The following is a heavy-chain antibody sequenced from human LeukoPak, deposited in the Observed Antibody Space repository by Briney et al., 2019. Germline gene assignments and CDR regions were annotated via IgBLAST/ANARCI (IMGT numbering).Heavy chain of an antibody. CDR2: INSDGGST. V-gene: IGHV3-74*01. CDR1: GFTFSSYW. Sequence: GGSLRLSCAASGFTFSSYWMHWVRHAPGKGLEWVSRINSDGGSTTHADSVKGRFTISRDNAKNTMYLQMSSLRADDSAVYYCGRGGLTGQMAAFDYWGQGALVTVST. CDR3: GRGGLTGQMAAFDY. J-gene: IGHJ4*02. D-gene: IGHD3-9*01.